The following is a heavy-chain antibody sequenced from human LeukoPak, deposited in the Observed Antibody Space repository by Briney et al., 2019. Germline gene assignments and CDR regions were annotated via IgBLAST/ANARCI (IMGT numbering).Heavy chain of an antibody. CDR3: ARDVEQWLVRVYYFDY. V-gene: IGHV3-48*03. CDR2: ISSSGSTI. Sequence: GGSLRLSCAASGFTFSSYEMNWVRQAPGKGLEGVSYISSSGSTIYYADSVKGRFTISRDNAKNSLYLQMNSLRAEDTAVYYCARDVEQWLVRVYYFDYWGQGTLVTVSS. J-gene: IGHJ4*02. D-gene: IGHD6-19*01. CDR1: GFTFSSYE.